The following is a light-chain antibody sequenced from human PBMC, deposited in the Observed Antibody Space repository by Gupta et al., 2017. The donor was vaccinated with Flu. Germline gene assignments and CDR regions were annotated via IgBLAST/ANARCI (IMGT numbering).Light chain of an antibody. CDR1: QNVNNY. CDR2: DAS. CDR3: QQRSNWPKVT. V-gene: IGKV3-11*01. J-gene: IGKJ4*01. Sequence: DIVLTQSPTTLSLSPGERATLSCRASQNVNNYLAWYQHKPGQAPRLLIYDASNRATGIPARFSGSGSGTDFTLTISSLEPEDFALYYCQQRSNWPKVTFGGGTKVESK.